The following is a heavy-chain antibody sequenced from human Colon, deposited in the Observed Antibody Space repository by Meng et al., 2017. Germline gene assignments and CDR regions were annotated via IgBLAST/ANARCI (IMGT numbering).Heavy chain of an antibody. V-gene: IGHV4-30-4*01. CDR3: AREVAGSGIDY. CDR1: GGSISSGDYY. D-gene: IGHD6-19*01. Sequence: QVQLQESGPGLVKPLQTLSLTCTVTGGSISSGDYYWTWIRQPPGKGLEWIGYIYYTGSTNYNPSLKSRVTISVDTSKNQFSLKLSSVTAADTAVYYCAREVAGSGIDYWGQGTLVTVSS. CDR2: IYYTGST. J-gene: IGHJ4*02.